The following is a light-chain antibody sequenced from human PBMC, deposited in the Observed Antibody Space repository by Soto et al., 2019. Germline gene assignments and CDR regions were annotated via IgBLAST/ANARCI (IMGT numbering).Light chain of an antibody. CDR1: QTINNN. CDR3: QQDYNLPP. V-gene: IGKV3-15*01. CDR2: GAS. J-gene: IGKJ5*01. Sequence: VMTQAPATLSVSPGERATLSCRASQTINNNVAWYQLKDGQVPRLLIYGASTRAADVPARFSGGGSGTEFTLTISSLQSEDFAEYHCQQDYNLPPFGQGTRLEIK.